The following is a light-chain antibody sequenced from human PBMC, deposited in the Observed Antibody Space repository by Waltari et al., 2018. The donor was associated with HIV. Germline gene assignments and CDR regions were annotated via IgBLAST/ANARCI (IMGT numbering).Light chain of an antibody. V-gene: IGKV4-1*01. CDR3: QQYYSTPLFA. J-gene: IGKJ3*01. CDR1: QSVLFSSNNKNY. CDR2: WAA. Sequence: DIVMTQSPDSLAVSLGERATINCKSSQSVLFSSNNKNYLAWYQQKPGQPPKLLVYWAATRQSWVPDRFSGSSSGTDFTLTISSLQAEDVAVSYCQQYYSTPLFAFGPGTRVEIK.